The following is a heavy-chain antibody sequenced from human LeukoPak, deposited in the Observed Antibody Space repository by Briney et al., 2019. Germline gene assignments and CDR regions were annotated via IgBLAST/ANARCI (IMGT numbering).Heavy chain of an antibody. CDR3: ARHVYGKGMYV. J-gene: IGHJ6*04. D-gene: IGHD4-17*01. CDR2: MYSSGST. Sequence: SSETLSLTCTVSSDSFNGYYWGWIRQPPGKGLECVGYMYSSGSTAYNPSLKSRLSISIDTSKSQFSLTLSSVTAADTAVYFCARHVYGKGMYVWGKGTTVTVSS. CDR1: SDSFNGYY. V-gene: IGHV4-59*08.